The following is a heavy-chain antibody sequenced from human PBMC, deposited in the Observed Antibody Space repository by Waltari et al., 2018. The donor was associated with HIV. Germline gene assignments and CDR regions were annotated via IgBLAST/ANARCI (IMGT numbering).Heavy chain of an antibody. CDR3: ARGKSYQISYDSNGFNY. J-gene: IGHJ4*02. CDR2: INHSGRS. D-gene: IGHD3-22*01. V-gene: IGHV4-34*01. CDR1: GGSSSGYY. Sequence: QVQLQQWGAGLLKPSETLSLTCAVYGGSSSGYYWSWIRQPPGKGLEWIGEINHSGRSNYNPSLKSRVTISVDTSKNQFSLKLSSVTAADTALYYCARGKSYQISYDSNGFNYWGQGTLVTVSS.